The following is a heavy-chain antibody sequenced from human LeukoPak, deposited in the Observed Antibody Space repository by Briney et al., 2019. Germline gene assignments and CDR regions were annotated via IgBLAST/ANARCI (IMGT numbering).Heavy chain of an antibody. V-gene: IGHV1-3*01. CDR3: ARFEDGSSWPWPGLDY. D-gene: IGHD6-13*01. CDR1: GYTFTSYA. CDR2: INAGNGNT. Sequence: ASVKVSCKASGYTFTSYAMHWVRQAPGQRLEWMGWINAGNGNTKYSQKFQGRVTMTTDTSTSTAYMELRSLRTDDTAMYYCARFEDGSSWPWPGLDYWGQGTLVTVSS. J-gene: IGHJ4*02.